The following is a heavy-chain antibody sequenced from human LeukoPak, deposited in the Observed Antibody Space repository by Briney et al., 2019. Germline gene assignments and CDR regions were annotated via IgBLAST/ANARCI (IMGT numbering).Heavy chain of an antibody. CDR2: IYYSGST. CDR1: GGSISSSSYY. V-gene: IGHV4-39*07. CDR3: ARLLRVGYCSTTTCNWFDP. J-gene: IGHJ5*02. D-gene: IGHD2-2*03. Sequence: PSETLSLTCTVSGGSISSSSYYWGWIRQPPGKGLEWIGSIYYSGSTYYSPSLKSRVTISVDTSKNQFSLKLCSVTAADTAVYYCARLLRVGYCSTTTCNWFDPWGQGTLVTVSS.